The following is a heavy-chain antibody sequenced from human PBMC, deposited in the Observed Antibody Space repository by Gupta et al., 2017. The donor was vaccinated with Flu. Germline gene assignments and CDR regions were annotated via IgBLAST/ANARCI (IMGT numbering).Heavy chain of an antibody. V-gene: IGHV4-31*03. CDR2: IYHSGTT. CDR3: ARYSSGYNWFDP. J-gene: IGHJ5*02. D-gene: IGHD3-22*01. CDR1: GGSSNNLGYY. Sequence: QVQLQESGPGLVQPSQTLSLTCTVSGGSSNNLGYYWSWIRQPPGQGLEWIGHIYHSGTTFYNPSLRSRVTISVDTSTKQFSLKLTSVTAADTAIYFCARYSSGYNWFDPWGQGTLVTVSS.